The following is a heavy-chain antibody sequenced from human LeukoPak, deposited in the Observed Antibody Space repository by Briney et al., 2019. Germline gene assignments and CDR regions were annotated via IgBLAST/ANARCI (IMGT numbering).Heavy chain of an antibody. Sequence: GGSLRLSCAASGFTVRSNYMSWVRQAPGKGLEWVSVIYSGGSTYYADSVKGRFTISRDNSKNTLYLQMNSLRAEDTAVYYCARDSRTTELDYWGQGTLVTVSS. CDR3: ARDSRTTELDY. V-gene: IGHV3-53*01. J-gene: IGHJ4*02. CDR2: IYSGGST. CDR1: GFTVRSNY. D-gene: IGHD1-1*01.